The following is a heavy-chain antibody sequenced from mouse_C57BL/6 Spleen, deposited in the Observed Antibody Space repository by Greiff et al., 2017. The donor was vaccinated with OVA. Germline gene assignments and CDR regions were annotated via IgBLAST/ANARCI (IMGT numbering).Heavy chain of an antibody. CDR1: GYSITSGYY. D-gene: IGHD1-1*01. CDR3: ARERNYGNAMDY. J-gene: IGHJ4*01. Sequence: EVQLQESGPGLVKPSQSLSLTCSVPGYSITSGYYWNWIRQFPGNKLEWMGYISYDGSNNYNPSLKNRISITRDPSKNQFFLKLNSVTTEDTATYYCARERNYGNAMDYWGQGTSVTVSS. CDR2: ISYDGSN. V-gene: IGHV3-6*01.